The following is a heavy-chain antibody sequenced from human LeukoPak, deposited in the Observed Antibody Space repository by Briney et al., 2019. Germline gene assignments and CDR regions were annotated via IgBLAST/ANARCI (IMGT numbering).Heavy chain of an antibody. D-gene: IGHD2-15*01. CDR2: IYYSGST. CDR3: AIFEKLPREYCSGGSCYSGYYYYYMDV. CDR1: GFTVSSNS. Sequence: GSLRLSCTVSGFTVSSNSMSWIRQPPGKGLEWIGYIYYSGSTNYNPSLKSRVTISVDTSKNQFSLKLSSVTAADTAVYYCAIFEKLPREYCSGGSCYSGYYYYYMDVWGKGTTVTVSS. J-gene: IGHJ6*03. V-gene: IGHV4-59*02.